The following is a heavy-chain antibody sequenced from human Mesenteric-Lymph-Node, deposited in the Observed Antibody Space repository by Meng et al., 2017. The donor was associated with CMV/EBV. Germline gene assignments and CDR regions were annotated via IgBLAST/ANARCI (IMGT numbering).Heavy chain of an antibody. CDR2: IYYSGST. D-gene: IGHD4-17*01. CDR3: ATLYGDYVRRYFQH. Sequence: GSLRLSCTVSGGSMSTYYWSWIRQPPGKGLEWIGYIYYSGSTDYNPSLKSRVTISRDTSKNQFFLKVSSVTAADTAVYYCATLYGDYVRRYFQHWGQGTLVTVSS. CDR1: GGSMSTYY. V-gene: IGHV4-59*01. J-gene: IGHJ1*01.